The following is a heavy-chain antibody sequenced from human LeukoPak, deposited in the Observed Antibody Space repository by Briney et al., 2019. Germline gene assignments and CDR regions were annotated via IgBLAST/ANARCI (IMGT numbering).Heavy chain of an antibody. CDR3: ASSSAMSSGWYSSFDY. Sequence: PSETLSLTCTVSGGSIDSSSYYWGWIRQPPGKGLEWIGSIYYSGSTYYSPSLKSRVTMSVDTSKNQFSLKLSSVTAADTAAYYCASSSAMSSGWYSSFDYWGQGTLVTVSS. J-gene: IGHJ4*02. D-gene: IGHD6-19*01. CDR1: GGSIDSSSYY. CDR2: IYYSGST. V-gene: IGHV4-39*01.